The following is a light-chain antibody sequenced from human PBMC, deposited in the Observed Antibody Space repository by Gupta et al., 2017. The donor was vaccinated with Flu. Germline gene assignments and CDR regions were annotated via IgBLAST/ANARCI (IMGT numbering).Light chain of an antibody. CDR1: SSEVGCSNY. Sequence: VTITATGTSSEVGCSNYVSWYQQHPGKAPKLMIYEVKKRPSGVPDRFSGSKSGNTASLTVSGLQAEDEDDYYCSSYACIDKDVFGIGTKVTVL. CDR3: SSYACIDKDV. CDR2: EVK. J-gene: IGLJ1*01. V-gene: IGLV2-8*01.